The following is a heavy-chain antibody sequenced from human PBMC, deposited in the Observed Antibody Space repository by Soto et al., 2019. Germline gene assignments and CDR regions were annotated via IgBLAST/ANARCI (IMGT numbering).Heavy chain of an antibody. J-gene: IGHJ4*02. CDR3: ARATRESSGCYDH. V-gene: IGHV3-7*01. Sequence: PGGSLRLSCAASGFRFSDYWMSWVRQAPGKGLEWVAKIKEDGSEKDYVDSVKGRFTISRDNAKSSLDLQMNSLRAEDTAVYYCARATRESSGCYDHWGQGTLVTVSS. D-gene: IGHD3-22*01. CDR2: IKEDGSEK. CDR1: GFRFSDYW.